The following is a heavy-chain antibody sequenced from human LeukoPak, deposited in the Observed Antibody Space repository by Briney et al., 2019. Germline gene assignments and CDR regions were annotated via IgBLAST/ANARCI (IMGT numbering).Heavy chain of an antibody. CDR3: ARDRGTSSWLENFDY. D-gene: IGHD6-13*01. CDR1: GDSISSNS. V-gene: IGHV4-4*07. Sequence: SETLSLTCTVSGDSISSNSWSWIRQPAGKGLERIGRIHNSGSTNYNASLIGRVTMSVDMSKNQFSLKLSSVTAADTAVYYCARDRGTSSWLENFDYWGQGSLVTVSS. J-gene: IGHJ4*02. CDR2: IHNSGST.